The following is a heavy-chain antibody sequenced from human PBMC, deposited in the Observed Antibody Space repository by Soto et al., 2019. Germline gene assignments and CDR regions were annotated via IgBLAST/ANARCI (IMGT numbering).Heavy chain of an antibody. V-gene: IGHV1-8*01. D-gene: IGHD4-17*01. CDR1: GYTFTSYD. CDR2: MNPNSGNT. J-gene: IGHJ5*02. CDR3: ARGIKYGAYSRWFDP. Sequence: QVQLVPSGAAVKKPGASVKVSCKASGYTFTSYDLNWVRQATGQGLEYLGWMNPNSGNTAYVQKFQGRVTMTWDTSITTAYMELSSLRSEDTAVYFCARGIKYGAYSRWFDPWGQGTLVTVSS.